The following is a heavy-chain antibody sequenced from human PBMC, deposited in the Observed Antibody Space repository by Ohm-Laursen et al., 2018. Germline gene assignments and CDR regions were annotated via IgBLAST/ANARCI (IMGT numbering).Heavy chain of an antibody. J-gene: IGHJ4*02. CDR2: ITSSSTYI. D-gene: IGHD1-26*01. Sequence: SLRLSCSASGFTFSSHSMNWVRQAPGKGLEWVSAITSSSTYIYYADSVRGRFTISRDNAKNSLYLEMNSLRAEDTAVYYCARAAGSYPYYFDYWGQGTLVTVSS. CDR3: ARAAGSYPYYFDY. CDR1: GFTFSSHS. V-gene: IGHV3-21*01.